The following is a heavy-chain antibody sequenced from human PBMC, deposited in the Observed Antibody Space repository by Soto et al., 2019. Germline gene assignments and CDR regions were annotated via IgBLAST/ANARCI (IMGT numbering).Heavy chain of an antibody. CDR1: GGTFSSYA. D-gene: IGHD3-10*01. CDR3: ARSAITMVRGVNTYYYYGMDV. CDR2: IIPIFGTA. V-gene: IGHV1-69*06. Sequence: ASVKVSCKASGGTFSSYAISWVRQAPGQGLEWMGGIIPIFGTANYAQKFQGRVTITADKSTSTAYMELSSLRSEDTAVYYCARSAITMVRGVNTYYYYGMDVWGQGTTVTV. J-gene: IGHJ6*02.